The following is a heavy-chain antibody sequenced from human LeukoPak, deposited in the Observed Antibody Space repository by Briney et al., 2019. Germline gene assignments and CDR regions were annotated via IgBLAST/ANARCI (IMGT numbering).Heavy chain of an antibody. CDR1: GGSISSGGYY. D-gene: IGHD5-24*01. Sequence: SETPSLTCTVSGGSISSGGYYWSWIRQHPGKGLEWIGYIYYSGSTYYNPSLKSRVTISVDTSKNQFSLKLSSVTAADTAVYYCARDYSRRDGYNHYYYMDVWGKGTTVTVSS. J-gene: IGHJ6*03. CDR3: ARDYSRRDGYNHYYYMDV. V-gene: IGHV4-31*03. CDR2: IYYSGST.